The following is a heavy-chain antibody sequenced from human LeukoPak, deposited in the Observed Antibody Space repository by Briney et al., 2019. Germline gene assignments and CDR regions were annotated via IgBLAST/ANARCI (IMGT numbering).Heavy chain of an antibody. D-gene: IGHD3-3*01. V-gene: IGHV3-30*02. CDR2: IRYDGSNK. Sequence: GGSLRLSCAASGFTFGSYGMHWVRQAPGKGLEWVAFIRYDGSNKYYADSVKGRFTISRDNSKNTLYLQMNSLRAEDTAVYYCAKSGSIFGVELYYYYYMDVWGKGTTVTVSS. CDR3: AKSGSIFGVELYYYYYMDV. J-gene: IGHJ6*03. CDR1: GFTFGSYG.